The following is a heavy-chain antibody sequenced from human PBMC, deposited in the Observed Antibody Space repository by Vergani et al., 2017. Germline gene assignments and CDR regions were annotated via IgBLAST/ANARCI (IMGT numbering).Heavy chain of an antibody. CDR2: INAGNGNT. CDR1: GYTFTSYA. J-gene: IGHJ4*02. Sequence: QVQLVQSGAEVKKPGASVKVSCKASGYTFTSYAMHWVRQAPGQRLEWMGWINAGNGNTKYSQKFQGRVTITRDTSASTAYMELSSLRSEDKAVYYCARNTRIVVVPAAMGYWGQGTLVTVSS. V-gene: IGHV1-3*01. D-gene: IGHD2-2*01. CDR3: ARNTRIVVVPAAMGY.